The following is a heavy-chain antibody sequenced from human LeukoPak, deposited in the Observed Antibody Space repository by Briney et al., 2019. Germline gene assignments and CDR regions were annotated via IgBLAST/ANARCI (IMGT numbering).Heavy chain of an antibody. Sequence: ASVKVSCKASGYTSTSYDINWVRQATGQGLEWMGWMNPNSGNTGYAQKFQGRVTMTRNTSISTAYMELSSLRSEDTAVYYCARVPVYYDFWSGRRGNAFDIWGQGTMVTVSS. V-gene: IGHV1-8*01. J-gene: IGHJ3*02. CDR1: GYTSTSYD. CDR3: ARVPVYYDFWSGRRGNAFDI. D-gene: IGHD3-3*01. CDR2: MNPNSGNT.